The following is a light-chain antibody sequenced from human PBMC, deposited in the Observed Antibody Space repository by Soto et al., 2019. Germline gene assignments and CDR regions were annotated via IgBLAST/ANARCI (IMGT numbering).Light chain of an antibody. CDR1: SSDVGAYNY. CDR2: EVT. CDR3: SSYARSSTWV. V-gene: IGLV2-14*01. Sequence: QSALTQPASVSGSPGQSITISCAGTSSDVGAYNYVSWFQQHPDKAPKLLIYEVTNRPSGVSNRFSGSKSGNTASLTISGLQAEDEADYYCSSYARSSTWVFGVGTKVTVL. J-gene: IGLJ3*02.